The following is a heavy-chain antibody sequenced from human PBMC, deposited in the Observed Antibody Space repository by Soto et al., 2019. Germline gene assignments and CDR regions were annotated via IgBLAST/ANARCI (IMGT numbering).Heavy chain of an antibody. V-gene: IGHV3-21*01. CDR1: GFTFSSYS. Sequence: GRFLRLSCAASGFTFSSYSMNWVRQAPGKGLEWVSSISSSSSYIYYADSVKGRFTISRDNAKNSLYLQMNSLRAEDTAVYYCARENIVVVVAAFRYYYYMDVWGKGTTVTVSS. CDR3: ARENIVVVVAAFRYYYYMDV. D-gene: IGHD2-15*01. CDR2: ISSSSSYI. J-gene: IGHJ6*03.